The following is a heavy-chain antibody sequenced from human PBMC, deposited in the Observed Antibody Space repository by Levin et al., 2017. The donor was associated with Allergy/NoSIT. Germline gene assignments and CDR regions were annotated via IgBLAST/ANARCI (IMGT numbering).Heavy chain of an antibody. CDR3: ATVVVVAADDAFDI. CDR1: GGSFSGYY. D-gene: IGHD2-15*01. J-gene: IGHJ3*02. CDR2: INHSGST. Sequence: SETLSLTCAVYGGSFSGYYWSWIRQPPGKGLEWIGEINHSGSTNYNPSLKSRVTISVDTSKNQFSLKLSSVTAADTAVYYCATVVVVAADDAFDIWGQGTMVTVSS. V-gene: IGHV4-34*01.